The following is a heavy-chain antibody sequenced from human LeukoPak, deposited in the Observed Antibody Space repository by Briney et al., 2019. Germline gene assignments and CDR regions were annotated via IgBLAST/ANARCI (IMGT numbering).Heavy chain of an antibody. J-gene: IGHJ4*02. Sequence: PSETLSLTCTVSGGSINDAYWSWIRQSPGRGLEWIGYIDYTGSTNYHPSLRGRVTISLATSKKQFSLTLSSVTAADTAVYYCARESRAAGTLGRPDYWGQGTLVTVSS. CDR3: ARESRAAGTLGRPDY. V-gene: IGHV4-59*12. D-gene: IGHD6-13*01. CDR1: GGSINDAY. CDR2: IDYTGST.